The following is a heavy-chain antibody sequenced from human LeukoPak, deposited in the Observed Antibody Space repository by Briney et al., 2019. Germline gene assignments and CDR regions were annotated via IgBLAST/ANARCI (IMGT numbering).Heavy chain of an antibody. Sequence: SETLSLTCTVSGGSISSSSYYWGWIRQPPGKGLEWIGSIYYSGSTYYNPSLKSRVTISVDTSKNQFSLKLSSVTAADTAVYYCARAQYNWNYRYDYWGQGTLVTVSS. J-gene: IGHJ4*02. CDR1: GGSISSSSYY. CDR3: ARAQYNWNYRYDY. V-gene: IGHV4-39*07. D-gene: IGHD1-7*01. CDR2: IYYSGST.